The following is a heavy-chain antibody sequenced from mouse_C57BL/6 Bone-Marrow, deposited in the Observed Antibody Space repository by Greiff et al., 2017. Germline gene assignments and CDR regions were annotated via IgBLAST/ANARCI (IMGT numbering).Heavy chain of an antibody. CDR2: SDPSDSYT. CDR1: GSTFPSSW. V-gene: IGHV1-69*01. J-gene: IGHJ3*01. CDR3: SPANWPFAY. Sequence: QVQLQQPGAELVMPGASVKLSCKASGSTFPSSWLHWVKQGPGQGLEWIGESDPSDSYTNYNQKFKGKSTLTVDKSSSTAYVQLSSLTSEDSAVYDCSPANWPFAYGGQGTRVTVSA. D-gene: IGHD4-1*01.